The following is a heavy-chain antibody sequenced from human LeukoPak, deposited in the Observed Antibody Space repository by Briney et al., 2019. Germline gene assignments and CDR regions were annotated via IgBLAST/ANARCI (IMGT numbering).Heavy chain of an antibody. CDR2: IYTSGST. J-gene: IGHJ4*02. V-gene: IGHV4-4*07. Sequence: LETPSLTCTVSGGSISSYYWSWIRQPAGKGLEWIGRIYTSGSTNYNPSLKSRVTISVDTSKNQFSLKLSSVTAADTAVYYCARTTISSSWYTPLYYFDYWGQGTLVTVSS. D-gene: IGHD6-13*01. CDR3: ARTTISSSWYTPLYYFDY. CDR1: GGSISSYY.